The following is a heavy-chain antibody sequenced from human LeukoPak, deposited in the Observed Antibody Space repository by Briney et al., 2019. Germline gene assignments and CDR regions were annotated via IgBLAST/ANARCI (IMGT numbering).Heavy chain of an antibody. CDR1: GFTFSSYS. J-gene: IGHJ4*02. CDR3: ARDPSSGWFDY. V-gene: IGHV3-21*01. Sequence: GGSLRLSCAVSGFTFSSYSMNWVRQAPGKGLEWVSSISTSSSYIYYADSVKGRFTGFRDNANNSMYLQKNSLRAEDTAVYYCARDPSSGWFDYWGQGTLVTVPS. CDR2: ISTSSSYI. D-gene: IGHD6-19*01.